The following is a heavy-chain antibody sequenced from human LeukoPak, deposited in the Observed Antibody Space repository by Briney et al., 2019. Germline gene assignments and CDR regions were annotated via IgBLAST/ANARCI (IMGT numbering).Heavy chain of an antibody. J-gene: IGHJ4*02. CDR1: GFTFSSYA. CDR3: ARQLAYCGGDCYGSVAY. V-gene: IGHV3-23*01. D-gene: IGHD2-21*02. Sequence: GGSLRLSCAASGFTFSSYAMSWVRQAPGKGLEWVSAISGSGGSTYYADSVKGRFTISRDNSKSTLYLHMNSLRAEDTAVYYCARQLAYCGGDCYGSVAYWGQGTLVTVSS. CDR2: ISGSGGST.